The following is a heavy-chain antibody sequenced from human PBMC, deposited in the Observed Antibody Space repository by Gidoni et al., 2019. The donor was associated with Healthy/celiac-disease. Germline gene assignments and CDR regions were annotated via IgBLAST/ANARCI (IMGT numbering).Heavy chain of an antibody. V-gene: IGHV3-21*01. Sequence: EVQLVESGGAVVKPGGSLRLPCAASGVTFSFYSMNWVRQAPGKGLEWVSSIGNTNGYIYYADSVNGRFTISRDNARNSLYLQMNSLRAEDTAVYFCARSEVVPAAPDYWGQGTLVTVSS. J-gene: IGHJ4*02. CDR1: GVTFSFYS. CDR2: IGNTNGYI. CDR3: ARSEVVPAAPDY. D-gene: IGHD2-2*01.